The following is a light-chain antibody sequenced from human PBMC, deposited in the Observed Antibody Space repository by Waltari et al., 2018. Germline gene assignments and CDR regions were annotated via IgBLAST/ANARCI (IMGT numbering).Light chain of an antibody. CDR1: RPNIGNNY. CDR3: ATWDNSLSAGV. CDR2: DNN. J-gene: IGLJ2*01. V-gene: IGLV1-51*01. Sequence: QSVLTQPPSVSAAPGQKVTISCSGSRPNIGNNYVSWYQHLPGTAPKLLIYDNNMRPSGIPDRFSGSKSGTSATLDITGLQTGDEADYYCATWDNSLSAGVFGGGTKLTVL.